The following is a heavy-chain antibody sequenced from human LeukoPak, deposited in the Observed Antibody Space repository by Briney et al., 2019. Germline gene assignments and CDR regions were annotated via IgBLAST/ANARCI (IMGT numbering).Heavy chain of an antibody. Sequence: SVKVSCKASGGTLSSYAISWVRQAPGQGLEWMGGIIPIFGTANYAQKFQGRVTITADESTSTAYMELSSLRSEDTAVYYCARGRAGQLLFDYWGQGTLVTVSS. V-gene: IGHV1-69*13. J-gene: IGHJ4*02. CDR3: ARGRAGQLLFDY. CDR1: GGTLSSYA. D-gene: IGHD2-2*01. CDR2: IIPIFGTA.